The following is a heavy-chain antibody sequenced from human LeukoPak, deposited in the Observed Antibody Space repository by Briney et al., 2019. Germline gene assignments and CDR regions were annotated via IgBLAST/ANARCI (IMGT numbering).Heavy chain of an antibody. CDR1: GFTFDDYA. Sequence: PGGSLRLSCAASGFTFDDYAMHWVRQAPGKGLEWVSGISWNGGSKDYADSVKGRFFISRDNAKNSLYLQMNSLRAEDTAVYYCSRSLDYWGQGKLVTVSS. CDR3: SRSLDY. CDR2: ISWNGGSK. V-gene: IGHV3-9*01. J-gene: IGHJ4*02.